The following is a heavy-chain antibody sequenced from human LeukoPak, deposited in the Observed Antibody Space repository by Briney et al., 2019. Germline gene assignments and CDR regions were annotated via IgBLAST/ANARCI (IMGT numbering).Heavy chain of an antibody. D-gene: IGHD2-2*01. CDR1: GFTFSDYY. J-gene: IGHJ6*02. Sequence: GGSLRLSCAASGFTFSDYYMSWIRQAPGKGLEWVSYISSSGSTIYYADSVKGRFTISRDNAKNSLYLQMNSLRAEDTAVYYCARVIVVVPAAIWDYYYYGMDVWGQGTTVTVSS. CDR3: ARVIVVVPAAIWDYYYYGMDV. V-gene: IGHV3-11*04. CDR2: ISSSGSTI.